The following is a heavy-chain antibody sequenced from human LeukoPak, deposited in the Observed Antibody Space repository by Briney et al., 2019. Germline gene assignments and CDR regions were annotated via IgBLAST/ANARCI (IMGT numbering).Heavy chain of an antibody. Sequence: GGSLRLSCAASGFTFSSYSMNWVRQAPGKGLEWVSYISSSSSTIYYADSVKGRFAISRDNSKNTLYLQMNSLRAEDTAVYYCAKAQNRGYSYGYPYFDSWGQGTLVTVSS. CDR1: GFTFSSYS. CDR3: AKAQNRGYSYGYPYFDS. J-gene: IGHJ4*02. CDR2: ISSSSSTI. D-gene: IGHD5-18*01. V-gene: IGHV3-48*01.